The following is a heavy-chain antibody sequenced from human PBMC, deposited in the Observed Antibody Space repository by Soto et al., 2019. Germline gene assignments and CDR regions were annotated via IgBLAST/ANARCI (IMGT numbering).Heavy chain of an antibody. D-gene: IGHD1-26*01. Sequence: SVKVSCKASGGTFSRHAINWVRQAPGHGLQWMGGIVPLFGTANYAQKFQGRVTITADESATTAYMQLSSLRSEDTAMYYCARGDTAPEGAWFDPWGQGTLVTVSS. J-gene: IGHJ5*02. CDR1: GGTFSRHA. CDR3: ARGDTAPEGAWFDP. V-gene: IGHV1-69*13. CDR2: IVPLFGTA.